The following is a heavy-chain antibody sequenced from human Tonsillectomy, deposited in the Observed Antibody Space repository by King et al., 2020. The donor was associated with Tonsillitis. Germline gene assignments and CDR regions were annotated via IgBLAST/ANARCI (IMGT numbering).Heavy chain of an antibody. Sequence: VQLVESGGGLVQPGRSLRLSCTASGFIFGDYVMSWVRQAPGKGLEWVGFIRSEAYGGTTEYAASVKGRFTISRDDSKSIAYLQMNSLKTEDTAVYYCTRDLGWFDPWGQGTLVTVSS. V-gene: IGHV3-49*04. J-gene: IGHJ5*02. CDR1: GFIFGDYV. CDR3: TRDLGWFDP. CDR2: IRSEAYGGTT. D-gene: IGHD3-3*01.